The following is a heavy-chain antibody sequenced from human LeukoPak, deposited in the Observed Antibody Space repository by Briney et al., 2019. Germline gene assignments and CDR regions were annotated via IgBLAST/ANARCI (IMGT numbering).Heavy chain of an antibody. CDR1: GYTFTSYH. CDR2: INTNTGNP. D-gene: IGHD2-21*01. V-gene: IGHV7-4-1*02. CDR3: ARNLPGGGFDP. Sequence: ASVKVSCKASGYTFTSYHMNWVRQAPGQGLQWMGWINTNTGNPTYARGFTGRFVFSLDTSVSTSYLQISSLKAEDTAVYYCARNLPGGGFDPWGQGTLVTVSS. J-gene: IGHJ5*02.